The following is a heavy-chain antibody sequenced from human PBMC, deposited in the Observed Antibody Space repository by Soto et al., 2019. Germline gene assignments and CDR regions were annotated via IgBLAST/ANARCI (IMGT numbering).Heavy chain of an antibody. Sequence: EVQLLESGGGLVQPGGSLRLSCAASGFTFTIYAMSWVRQAPGKGLEWVSGISGSGGNTYYADSVKGRFTISRDNSKNTLYLQMNSLRAEDTAVYYCARGGRTLYYYYGMDVWGQGTTVTVSS. CDR3: ARGGRTLYYYYGMDV. J-gene: IGHJ6*02. D-gene: IGHD1-1*01. CDR1: GFTFTIYA. CDR2: ISGSGGNT. V-gene: IGHV3-23*01.